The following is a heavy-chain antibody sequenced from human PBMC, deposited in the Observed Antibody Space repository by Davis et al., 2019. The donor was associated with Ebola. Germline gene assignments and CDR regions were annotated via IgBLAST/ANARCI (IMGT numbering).Heavy chain of an antibody. CDR1: GDSVSSNSGA. CDR3: ASQGIPEDNAFDI. J-gene: IGHJ3*02. CDR2: TYYRSEWYS. D-gene: IGHD1-14*01. V-gene: IGHV6-1*01. Sequence: HSQTLSLTCAISGDSVSSNSGAWNWIRQSPSRGLEWLGRTYYRSEWYSDYAVSVKSRIIIYTDTSENQFSLQLNSVTPEDTAMYYCASQGIPEDNAFDIWGQGTMVTVSS.